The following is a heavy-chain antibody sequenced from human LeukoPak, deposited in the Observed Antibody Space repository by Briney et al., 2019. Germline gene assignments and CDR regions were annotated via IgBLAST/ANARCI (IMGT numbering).Heavy chain of an antibody. CDR3: ASLYTGSVHNFDY. CDR1: GGSISSSSYY. Sequence: PSETLSLTCTVSGGSISSSSYYWGWIRQPPGEGLEWIGSIYYTGSTYYNPSLKSRVTISVDTSKNQFSLKLSSVTAADTAVYYCASLYTGSVHNFDYWGQGTLVTVSS. CDR2: IYYTGST. J-gene: IGHJ4*02. D-gene: IGHD5-12*01. V-gene: IGHV4-39*07.